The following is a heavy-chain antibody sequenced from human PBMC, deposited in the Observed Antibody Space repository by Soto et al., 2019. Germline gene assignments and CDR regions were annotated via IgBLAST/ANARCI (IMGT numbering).Heavy chain of an antibody. J-gene: IGHJ4*02. CDR2: IWYDGSNK. V-gene: IGHV3-33*01. CDR3: ATEILRDYPYYFDY. CDR1: GFTFSSYG. Sequence: GGSLRLSCAASGFTFSSYGMHWVRQAPGKGLEWVAVIWYDGSNKYYADSVKGRFTISRDNSKNTLYLQMNSLRAEDTAVYYCATEILRDYPYYFDYWGQGTLVTVSS. D-gene: IGHD4-17*01.